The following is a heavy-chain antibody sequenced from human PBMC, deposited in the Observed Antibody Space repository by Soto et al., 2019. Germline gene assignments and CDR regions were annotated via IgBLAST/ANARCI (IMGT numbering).Heavy chain of an antibody. D-gene: IGHD3-3*01. CDR3: ARGASYDFWSGPDY. Sequence: QVQLVESGGGVVQPGRSLRLSCAASGFTFSSYAMHWVRQAPGKGLEWVAVISYDGNNKYYADSVKGRFTISRDNFKDTLYLQMNSLRAVDTAVYYCARGASYDFWSGPDYWGQGTLVTVSS. CDR1: GFTFSSYA. V-gene: IGHV3-30-3*01. J-gene: IGHJ4*02. CDR2: ISYDGNNK.